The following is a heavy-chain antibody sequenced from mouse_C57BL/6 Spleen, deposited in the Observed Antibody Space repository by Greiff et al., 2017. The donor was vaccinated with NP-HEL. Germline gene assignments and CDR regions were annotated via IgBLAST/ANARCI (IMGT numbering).Heavy chain of an antibody. CDR1: GYSFTGYY. CDR2: INPSTGGT. V-gene: IGHV1-42*01. D-gene: IGHD2-2*01. J-gene: IGHJ2*01. Sequence: VQLQQSGPELVKPGASVKISCKASGYSFTGYYMNWVKQSPEKSLEWIGAINPSTGGTTYNQKFKAKATLTVDKSSSTAYMQLKSLTSEDSAVYYCARVWDGYDGTFDDWGQGTTLTVSS. CDR3: ARVWDGYDGTFDD.